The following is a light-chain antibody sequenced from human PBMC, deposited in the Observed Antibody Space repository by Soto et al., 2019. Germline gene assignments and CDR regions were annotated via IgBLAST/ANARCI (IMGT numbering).Light chain of an antibody. V-gene: IGLV3-9*01. J-gene: IGLJ1*01. CDR1: NIGNKN. CDR3: QVWDGSSAV. Sequence: SYELTQPLSVSVALGQTARIACGGNNIGNKNVHWYQQKPGQAPVLVIYRDSNRPSGIPDRFSGSNSGNTATLTISRAQAGDDADYYCQVWDGSSAVFGTGSKLTVL. CDR2: RDS.